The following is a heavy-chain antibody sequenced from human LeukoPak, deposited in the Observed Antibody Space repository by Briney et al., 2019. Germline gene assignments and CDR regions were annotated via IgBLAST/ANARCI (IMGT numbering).Heavy chain of an antibody. CDR3: ARADSSSWSYYYYYYMDV. CDR2: IYYSGST. V-gene: IGHV4-39*01. CDR1: GGSISSSSYY. D-gene: IGHD6-13*01. Sequence: SETLCLTCTVSGGSISSSSYYWGWIRQPPGKGLEWIGSIYYSGSTYYNPSLKSRVTISVDTSKNQFSLKLSSVTAADTAVYYCARADSSSWSYYYYYYMDVWGKGTTVTVSS. J-gene: IGHJ6*03.